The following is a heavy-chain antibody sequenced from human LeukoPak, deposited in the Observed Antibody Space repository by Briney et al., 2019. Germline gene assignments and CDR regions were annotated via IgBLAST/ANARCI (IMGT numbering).Heavy chain of an antibody. Sequence: PGGSLRLSCAASGFSFSDYSMNWVRQAPGKELEWVSYISSDTISYADSVEGRFTISRDNAKNSLYLQMNSLRAEDTAVYYCVRDKNYGFDYWGQGTLVTVSS. J-gene: IGHJ4*02. CDR2: ISSDTI. CDR1: GFSFSDYS. CDR3: VRDKNYGFDY. V-gene: IGHV3-69-1*01. D-gene: IGHD3-10*01.